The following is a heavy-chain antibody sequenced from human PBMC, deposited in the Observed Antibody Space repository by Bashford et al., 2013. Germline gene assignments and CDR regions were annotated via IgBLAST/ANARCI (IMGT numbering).Heavy chain of an antibody. J-gene: IGHJ5*02. V-gene: IGHV4-30-4*01. Sequence: SETLSLTCTVSVAPSAVVITTGVGSASPHGKGLEWIGYIYYSGSTFYNPSLKSRLTISVDTSKNQFSLRLSSVTAADTAVYYCARGVYPVRIDPWGQGTLVTVSS. CDR1: VAPSAVVITT. CDR3: ARGVYPVRIDP. CDR2: IYYSGST. D-gene: IGHD5/OR15-5a*01.